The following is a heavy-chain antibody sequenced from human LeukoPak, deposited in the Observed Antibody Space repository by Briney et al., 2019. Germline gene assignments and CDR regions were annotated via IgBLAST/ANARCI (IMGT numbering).Heavy chain of an antibody. Sequence: ASVKVSCKASGYTFTNYGISWVRQAPGQGPEWMGWISAYNGNTNYAQNLQGGVTMTTDTSTSTAYMEVRSLRSDDTAVYYCARDLGVLGNRYVDWLHYMDVWGKGTTVTVSS. CDR1: GYTFTNYG. J-gene: IGHJ6*03. D-gene: IGHD3-9*01. V-gene: IGHV1-18*01. CDR3: ARDLGVLGNRYVDWLHYMDV. CDR2: ISAYNGNT.